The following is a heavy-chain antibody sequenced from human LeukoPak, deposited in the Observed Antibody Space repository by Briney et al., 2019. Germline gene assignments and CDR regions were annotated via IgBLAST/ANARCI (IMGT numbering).Heavy chain of an antibody. CDR2: INPNSGGT. CDR3: ARDPGVKTTVTTLKSYYYYYMDV. CDR1: GYTFTGYY. V-gene: IGHV1-2*02. Sequence: ASVKVSCKASGYTFTGYYMHWVRQAPGQGLEWMGWINPNSGGTNYAQKFQGRVTMTRDTSISTAYMELSRLRSDGTAVYYCARDPGVKTTVTTLKSYYYYYMDVWGKGTTVTVSS. D-gene: IGHD4-17*01. J-gene: IGHJ6*03.